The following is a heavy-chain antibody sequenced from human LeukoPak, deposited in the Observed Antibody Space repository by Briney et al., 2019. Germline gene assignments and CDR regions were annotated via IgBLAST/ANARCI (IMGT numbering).Heavy chain of an antibody. CDR1: GGSISSHY. Sequence: SETLPLTCTVSGGSISSHYWSWIRQPPGKGLEWIGYIYYSGSTNYNPSLKSRVTISVDTSKNQFSLKLSSVTAADTAVYYCAREPVYDFWSGQGSWFDPWGQGTLVTVSS. CDR2: IYYSGST. CDR3: AREPVYDFWSGQGSWFDP. D-gene: IGHD3-3*01. V-gene: IGHV4-59*11. J-gene: IGHJ5*02.